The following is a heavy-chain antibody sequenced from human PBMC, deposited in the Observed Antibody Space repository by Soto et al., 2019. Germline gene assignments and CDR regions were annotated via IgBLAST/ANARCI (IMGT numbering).Heavy chain of an antibody. Sequence: QVQLVQSGAEVKKPGASVKVSCKASGYTFTSYYMHWVRQAPGQGLEWMGIMNPSGGSTSYAQKFQGRVTMXXDXSXXTAYMELSSLRSEDTAVYYCAREDSSGYPGTLFDYWGQGTLVTVSS. CDR2: MNPSGGST. V-gene: IGHV1-46*01. CDR3: AREDSSGYPGTLFDY. CDR1: GYTFTSYY. D-gene: IGHD3-22*01. J-gene: IGHJ4*02.